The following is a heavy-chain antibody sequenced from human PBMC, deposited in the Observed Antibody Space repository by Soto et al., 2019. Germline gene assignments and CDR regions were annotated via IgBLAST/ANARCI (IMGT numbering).Heavy chain of an antibody. CDR3: ARDPTIVVVPAATRGWFDP. Sequence: SVKVSCKASGGTFSSYAISWVRQAPGQGLEWMGGIIPIFGTANYAQKFQGRVTITADESTSTAYMELSSLRSEDTAVYYCARDPTIVVVPAATRGWFDPWGQGTLVTVSS. V-gene: IGHV1-69*13. D-gene: IGHD2-2*01. CDR2: IIPIFGTA. J-gene: IGHJ5*02. CDR1: GGTFSSYA.